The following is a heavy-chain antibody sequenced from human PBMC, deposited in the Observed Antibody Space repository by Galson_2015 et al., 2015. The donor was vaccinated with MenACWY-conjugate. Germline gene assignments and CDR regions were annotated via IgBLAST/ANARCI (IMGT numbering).Heavy chain of an antibody. CDR3: AKGVWGTFDY. J-gene: IGHJ4*02. CDR1: GFTFNNYA. CDR2: IGNSGGST. Sequence: SLRLSCAASGFTFNNYAMNWVRQVPGKGLEWVSVIGNSGGSTSYADSVKGRFTISRDNSKNTLYPQMNSLRAEDTAVYYCAKGVWGTFDYWGQGTLVTVSS. V-gene: IGHV3-23*01. D-gene: IGHD3-16*01.